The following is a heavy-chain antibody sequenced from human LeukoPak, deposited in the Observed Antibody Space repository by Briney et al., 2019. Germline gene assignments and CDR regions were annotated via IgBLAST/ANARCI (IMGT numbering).Heavy chain of an antibody. Sequence: GGSLRLSCAASGFTFSSHGMHWFRQAPGKGLEWVSAISGSGGSTYYADSVKGRFTISRDNSKNTLYLQMNSLRAEDTAVYYCAKDTMRYYYDSSGYYYVGYFDYWGQGTLVTVSS. D-gene: IGHD3-22*01. J-gene: IGHJ4*02. CDR1: GFTFSSHG. CDR2: ISGSGGST. CDR3: AKDTMRYYYDSSGYYYVGYFDY. V-gene: IGHV3-23*01.